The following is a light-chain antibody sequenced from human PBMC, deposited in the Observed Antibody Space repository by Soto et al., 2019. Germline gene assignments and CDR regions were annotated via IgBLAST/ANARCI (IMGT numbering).Light chain of an antibody. Sequence: EIVLTQSPGTVSLSPGEGASLSCRASQSVSSNQIAWYQQRPGQTPRLLMYGTSSRAPGIQDRFSGSGSGPGFTLTIRRLEPEDFAVYYCQHYDNTPTFGGGTKVEI. V-gene: IGKV3-20*01. CDR3: QHYDNTPT. J-gene: IGKJ4*01. CDR2: GTS. CDR1: QSVSSNQ.